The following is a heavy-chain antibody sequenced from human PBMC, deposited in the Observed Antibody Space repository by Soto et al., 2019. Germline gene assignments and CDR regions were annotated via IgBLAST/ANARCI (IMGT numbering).Heavy chain of an antibody. CDR2: IFPRDSDT. Sequence: GESLKISCQTSGYTFTNYWIGWVRHMPGRGLEWMGLIFPRDSDTRYNSSFEGQVTISSDRSIATAYLQWTSLKASDTAIYFCARLGSLLQPIDYWGQGTLVTVSS. V-gene: IGHV5-51*01. CDR1: GYTFTNYW. CDR3: ARLGSLLQPIDY. D-gene: IGHD4-4*01. J-gene: IGHJ4*02.